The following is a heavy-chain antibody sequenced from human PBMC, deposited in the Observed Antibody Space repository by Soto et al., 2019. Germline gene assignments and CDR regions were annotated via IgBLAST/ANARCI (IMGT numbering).Heavy chain of an antibody. CDR3: ARDGYDGSGSPYPAY. CDR1: CGSMSEYF. J-gene: IGHJ4*02. Sequence: SETLSLTCSVSCGSMSEYFWSWMRQSPGKGLERIGYIYYLGSTDYNPSLKSRVTISVDTSKRQFSLRLTSVTAADTAVYYCARDGYDGSGSPYPAYWGPGTQVTVSS. V-gene: IGHV4-59*01. CDR2: IYYLGST. D-gene: IGHD3-10*01.